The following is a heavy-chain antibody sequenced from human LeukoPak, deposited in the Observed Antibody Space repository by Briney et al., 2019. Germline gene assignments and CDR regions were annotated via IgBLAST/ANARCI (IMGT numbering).Heavy chain of an antibody. Sequence: SETLSLTCTVSGGSISSYYWSWIRQPPGKGLEWIGYIYYSGSTNYNPSLKSRVTISVDTSKNQFSLKLSSVTAADTAVYYCARYSSSWEYNWFDPWGQGTLVTVSS. CDR2: IYYSGST. CDR1: GGSISSYY. D-gene: IGHD6-13*01. V-gene: IGHV4-59*01. CDR3: ARYSSSWEYNWFDP. J-gene: IGHJ5*02.